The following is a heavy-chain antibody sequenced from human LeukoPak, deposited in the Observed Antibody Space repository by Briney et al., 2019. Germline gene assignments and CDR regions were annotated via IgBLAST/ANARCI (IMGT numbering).Heavy chain of an antibody. CDR3: AAASWYYDSSGYYPPY. CDR2: INPSGGNT. D-gene: IGHD3-22*01. J-gene: IGHJ4*02. V-gene: IGHV1-46*01. Sequence: ASVKVSCKASGYTFTSYYMHWVRQAPGQGLEWMGIINPSGGNTNYAQKFQERVTITRDMSTSTAYMELSSLRSEDTAVYYCAAASWYYDSSGYYPPYWGQGTLVTVSS. CDR1: GYTFTSYY.